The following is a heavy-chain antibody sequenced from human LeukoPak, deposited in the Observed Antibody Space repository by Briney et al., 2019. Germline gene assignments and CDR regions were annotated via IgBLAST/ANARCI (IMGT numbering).Heavy chain of an antibody. CDR2: IYYSGST. J-gene: IGHJ4*02. Sequence: PSETLSLTCAVYGGSFSGYYWSWIRQPPGKGLEWIGYIYYSGSTNYNPSLKSRVTISVDTSKNQFSLKLSSVTAADTAVYYCARSVLMVYAVDYWGQGTLVTVSS. CDR3: ARSVLMVYAVDY. V-gene: IGHV4-59*08. CDR1: GGSFSGYY. D-gene: IGHD2-8*01.